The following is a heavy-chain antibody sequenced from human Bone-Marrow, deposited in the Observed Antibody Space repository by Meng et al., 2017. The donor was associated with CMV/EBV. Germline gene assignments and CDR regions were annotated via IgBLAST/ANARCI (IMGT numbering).Heavy chain of an antibody. D-gene: IGHD2-2*01. CDR1: GYTFTGYY. CDR2: INPNRGGT. CDR3: ARQRYCSSTSCPSAFDL. V-gene: IGHV1-2*02. J-gene: IGHJ3*01. Sequence: ASVKVSCKASGYTFTGYYMHWVRQAPGQGLEWMGWINPNRGGTNYAQKFQGSVTMTRDTSISTAYMELSRLSSDDTAVYYCARQRYCSSTSCPSAFDLWGQGTMVTVSS.